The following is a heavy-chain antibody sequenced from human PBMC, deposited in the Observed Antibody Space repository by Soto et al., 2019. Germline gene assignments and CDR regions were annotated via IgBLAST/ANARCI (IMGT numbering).Heavy chain of an antibody. Sequence: QVQLQESGPGLVKPSETLSLTCTVSGGSISSYYWSWIRQPPGKGLEWIGYIYYSGSTNYNPSLKSRVTIPVDTSKNQSSLKLSSVTAADTAVYYCARGHSGSYRTGEGYYYGMDVWGQGTTVTVSS. D-gene: IGHD1-26*01. CDR2: IYYSGST. J-gene: IGHJ6*02. CDR1: GGSISSYY. V-gene: IGHV4-59*01. CDR3: ARGHSGSYRTGEGYYYGMDV.